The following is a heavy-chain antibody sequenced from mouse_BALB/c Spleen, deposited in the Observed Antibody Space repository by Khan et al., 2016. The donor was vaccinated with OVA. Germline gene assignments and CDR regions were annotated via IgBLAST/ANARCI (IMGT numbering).Heavy chain of an antibody. Sequence: MQLEESGAELVKPGASVKLSCTASGFNIKDTYMHWVKQRPEQGLEWIGRIDPANGNTKYDPKFQGKATITADTSSNTAYLQLSSLTSEDTAVYYGARSGGFYYGYYWGQGTTLTVSS. D-gene: IGHD1-2*01. CDR3: ARSGGFYYGYY. CDR2: IDPANGNT. CDR1: GFNIKDTY. J-gene: IGHJ2*01. V-gene: IGHV14-3*02.